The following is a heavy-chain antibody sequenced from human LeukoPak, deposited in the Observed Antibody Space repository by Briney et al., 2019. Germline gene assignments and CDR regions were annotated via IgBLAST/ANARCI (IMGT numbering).Heavy chain of an antibody. V-gene: IGHV4-61*05. D-gene: IGHD3-10*01. CDR1: GGSISSSSYY. Sequence: SETLSLTCTVSGGSISSSSYYWGWIRQPPGKGLEWIGYIYYSGSTNYNPSLKSRVTISVDTSKNQFSLKLSSVTAADTAVYYCARLGNYYGSGSYYKVGWFDPWGQGTLVTVSS. J-gene: IGHJ5*02. CDR2: IYYSGST. CDR3: ARLGNYYGSGSYYKVGWFDP.